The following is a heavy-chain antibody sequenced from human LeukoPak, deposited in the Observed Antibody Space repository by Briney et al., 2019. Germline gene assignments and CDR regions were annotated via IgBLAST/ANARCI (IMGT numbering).Heavy chain of an antibody. Sequence: SETLSLTCTVSGYSISSGYYWGWIRQSPGNGLEWIATIYRSGSTYYNPSLKSRVTISVDTSKNQFSLKLSSVTAADTAVYYCAREGREKQQLVGYYYYYYMDVWGQGTLVTVSS. D-gene: IGHD6-13*01. CDR1: GYSISSGYY. V-gene: IGHV4-38-2*02. CDR2: IYRSGST. CDR3: AREGREKQQLVGYYYYYYMDV. J-gene: IGHJ6*03.